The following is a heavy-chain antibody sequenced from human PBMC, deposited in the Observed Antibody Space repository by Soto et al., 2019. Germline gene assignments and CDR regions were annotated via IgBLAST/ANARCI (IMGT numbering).Heavy chain of an antibody. CDR2: IIPIFGTA. CDR1: GGTFSSYA. Sequence: GASVKVSCKASGGTFSSYAISWVRQAPGQGLEWMGGIIPIFGTANYARKFQGRVTITADKSTSTAYMELSSLRSKDTAVYYCARDQAVRGTPRDYYYCMDVWGQGTTVTVSS. V-gene: IGHV1-69*06. D-gene: IGHD3-10*01. J-gene: IGHJ6*02. CDR3: ARDQAVRGTPRDYYYCMDV.